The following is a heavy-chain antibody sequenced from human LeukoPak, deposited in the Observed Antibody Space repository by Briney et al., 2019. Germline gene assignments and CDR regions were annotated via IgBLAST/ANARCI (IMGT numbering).Heavy chain of an antibody. V-gene: IGHV3-23*01. CDR2: ITGSGGGT. CDR1: GFTFSVHA. D-gene: IGHD3-3*01. CDR3: AKDGGGSLEWLPPMDV. J-gene: IGHJ6*02. Sequence: VGSLRLSCAASGFTFSVHAMGWVRQAPGRGGECVSSITGSGGGTYYGDSVKGRFTISRDNSMNTLFLQMNSLRAEDTAVYYCAKDGGGSLEWLPPMDVWGQGTTVTVSS.